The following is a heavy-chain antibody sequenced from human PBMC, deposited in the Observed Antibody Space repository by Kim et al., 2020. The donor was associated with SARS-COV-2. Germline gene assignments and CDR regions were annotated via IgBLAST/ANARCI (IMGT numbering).Heavy chain of an antibody. D-gene: IGHD6-13*01. CDR2: IYYSGST. CDR3: ARVGGQQQLD. V-gene: IGHV4-59*13. CDR1: GGSISSYY. Sequence: SETLSLTCTVSGGSISSYYWSWIRQPPGKGLEWIGYIYYSGSTNYNPSLKSRVTISVDTSKNQFSLKLSSVTAADTAVYYCARVGGQQQLDWGQGTMVTVSS. J-gene: IGHJ3*01.